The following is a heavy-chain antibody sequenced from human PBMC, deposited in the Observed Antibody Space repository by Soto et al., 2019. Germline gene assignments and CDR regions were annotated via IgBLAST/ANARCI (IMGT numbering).Heavy chain of an antibody. CDR2: ISGSGGST. CDR1: GFTFSSYA. D-gene: IGHD5-12*01. J-gene: IGHJ4*02. V-gene: IGHV3-23*01. Sequence: GXSLRLSCAASGFTFSSYAMSWFRQAPVKGLEWVSAISGSGGSTYYADSVKGRFTISRDNSKNTLYLQMNSLRAEDTAVYYCAKTLLYIVATTYFDYWGQGTLVTVSS. CDR3: AKTLLYIVATTYFDY.